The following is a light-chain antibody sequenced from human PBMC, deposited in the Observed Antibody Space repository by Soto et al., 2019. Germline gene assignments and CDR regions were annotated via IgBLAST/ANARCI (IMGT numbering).Light chain of an antibody. J-gene: IGLJ1*01. CDR2: DVS. Sequence: QSVLTQPRSVSGSPGQSVTISCNGTSSDVGGYNYVSWYQQHPGKAPKLMIYDVSKWPSGVPDRFSGSKSGNTASLTISGLQAEDEADYYCCSYAGSYPLVFGTGTKVTVL. V-gene: IGLV2-11*01. CDR3: CSYAGSYPLV. CDR1: SSDVGGYNY.